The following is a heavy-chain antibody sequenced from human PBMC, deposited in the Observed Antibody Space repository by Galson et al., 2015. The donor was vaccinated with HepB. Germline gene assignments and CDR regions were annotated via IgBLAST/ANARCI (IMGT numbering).Heavy chain of an antibody. D-gene: IGHD2-21*02. CDR1: GFTFSSYA. Sequence: SLRLSCAASGFTFSSYAMHWVRQAPGKGLEWVAVISYDGSNKYYSDSVKGRFTISRDNSKKTLYLQMNSLRAEDTAVYSFAIAGYARYVYCGGDCYLPDYGGQGTLVTVS. V-gene: IGHV3-30*14. CDR3: AIAGYARYVYCGGDCYLPDY. J-gene: IGHJ4*02. CDR2: ISYDGSNK.